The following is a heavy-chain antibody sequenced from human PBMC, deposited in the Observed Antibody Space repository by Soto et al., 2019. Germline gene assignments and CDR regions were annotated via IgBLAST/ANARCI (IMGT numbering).Heavy chain of an antibody. D-gene: IGHD1-26*01. CDR3: AKDRGATRALDY. Sequence: GGSLRLSCAASGFTFSSYGMHWVRQAPGKGLEWVAVISYDGSNKYYADSVKGRFTISRDNSKNTLYLQMNSLRAEDTAVYYCAKDRGATRALDYWGQGTLVTVSS. V-gene: IGHV3-30*18. CDR2: ISYDGSNK. J-gene: IGHJ4*02. CDR1: GFTFSSYG.